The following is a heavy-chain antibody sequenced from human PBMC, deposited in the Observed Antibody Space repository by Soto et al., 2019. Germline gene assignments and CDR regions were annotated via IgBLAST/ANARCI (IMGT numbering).Heavy chain of an antibody. J-gene: IGHJ4*02. CDR2: FYHTGTT. D-gene: IGHD5-12*01. V-gene: IGHV4-59*02. CDR1: GGSVSSPW. Sequence: QVQLQESGPGLVKPSETLSLTCTVSGGSVSSPWWSWIRQSPGKGLEWIGYFYHTGTTNYNPSLTSRVTMSVDTSKTHLSLKMSSETAADTAVYYCASGSDYNKLGYWGQGTLVTVSS. CDR3: ASGSDYNKLGY.